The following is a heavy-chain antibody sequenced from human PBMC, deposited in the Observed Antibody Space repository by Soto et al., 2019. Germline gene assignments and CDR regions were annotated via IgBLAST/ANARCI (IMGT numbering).Heavy chain of an antibody. CDR2: ISDSATTM. CDR1: GFTFSDYY. J-gene: IGHJ5*02. V-gene: IGHV3-11*01. Sequence: PGGSLRLSCAASGFTFSDYYMSWIRQAPGKGLEWISHISDSATTMYYADSVKGRFTISRDNARKSLFLHMNSLKAEDTAVYYCARDTAFISSGLFNPWGQGTLVTVSS. D-gene: IGHD3-22*01. CDR3: ARDTAFISSGLFNP.